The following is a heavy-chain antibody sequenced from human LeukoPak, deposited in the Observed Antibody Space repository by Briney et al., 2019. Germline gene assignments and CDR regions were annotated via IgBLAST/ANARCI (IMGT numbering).Heavy chain of an antibody. D-gene: IGHD6-19*01. J-gene: IGHJ4*02. Sequence: GGSLRLSCAASGFTFSDYYMNWVRQAPGKGLEWVSSISRTTRYIYYADSVKGRFTISRDNSKNTLYLQMNSLRAEDTAVYYCARRSGIAVAGAFDYWGQGTLVTVSS. CDR1: GFTFSDYY. CDR2: ISRTTRYI. V-gene: IGHV3-21*04. CDR3: ARRSGIAVAGAFDY.